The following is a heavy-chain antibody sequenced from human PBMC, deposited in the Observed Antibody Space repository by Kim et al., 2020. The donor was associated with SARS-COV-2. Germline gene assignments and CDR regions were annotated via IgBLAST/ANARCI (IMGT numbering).Heavy chain of an antibody. D-gene: IGHD3-10*02. J-gene: IGHJ5*02. CDR3: ARRPAVRYNWFDP. Sequence: SETLSLTCTVSGGSISSSSYYWGWIRQPPGKGLEWIGSIYDSGSTYYNPSLKSRVTISVDTSKNQFSLKLSSVTAADTAVYYCARRPAVRYNWFDPWGQGTLVTVSS. CDR2: IYDSGST. V-gene: IGHV4-39*01. CDR1: GGSISSSSYY.